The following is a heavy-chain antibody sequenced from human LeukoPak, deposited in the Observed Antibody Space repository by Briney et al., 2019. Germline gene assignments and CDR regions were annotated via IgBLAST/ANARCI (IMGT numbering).Heavy chain of an antibody. Sequence: SETLSLTCTVSGGSISSYYWSWIRQPPRKGLEGIGYIYYSGSTNYNPSLKSRVTMSVDTSKNQFSLKLSSVTAADTAVYYCARAYGSASYYVFDYWGQGTLVTVSS. CDR1: GGSISSYY. CDR3: ARAYGSASYYVFDY. CDR2: IYYSGST. V-gene: IGHV4-59*01. D-gene: IGHD3-10*01. J-gene: IGHJ4*02.